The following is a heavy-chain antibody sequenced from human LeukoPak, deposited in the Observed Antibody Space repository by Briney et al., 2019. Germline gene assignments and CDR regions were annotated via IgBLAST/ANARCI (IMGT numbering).Heavy chain of an antibody. J-gene: IGHJ4*02. V-gene: IGHV4-34*01. CDR3: ARDIQYYYGSGSYEGY. D-gene: IGHD3-10*01. CDR1: GGSFSGYY. CDR2: INHSGST. Sequence: SETLSLTCAVYGGSFSGYYWSWIRQPPGKGLEWIGEINHSGSTNYNPSLKSRVTISVDTSKNQFSLKLSSVTAADTAVYYCARDIQYYYGSGSYEGYWGQGTLVTVSS.